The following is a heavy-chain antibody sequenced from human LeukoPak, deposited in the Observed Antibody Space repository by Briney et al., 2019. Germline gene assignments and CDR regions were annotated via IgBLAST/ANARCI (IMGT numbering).Heavy chain of an antibody. V-gene: IGHV3-21*01. CDR2: ISSSSSYI. CDR1: GFTFSSYA. Sequence: PGGSLRLSCAASGFTFSSYAMSWVRQAPGKGLEWVSSISSSSSYIYYADSVKGRFTISRDNAKNSLYLQMNSLRAEDTAVYYCARNRVGYCSSTSCKGDYWGQGTLVTVSS. CDR3: ARNRVGYCSSTSCKGDY. D-gene: IGHD2-2*01. J-gene: IGHJ4*02.